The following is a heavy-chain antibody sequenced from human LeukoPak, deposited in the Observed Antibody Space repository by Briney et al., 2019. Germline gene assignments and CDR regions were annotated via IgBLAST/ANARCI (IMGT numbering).Heavy chain of an antibody. CDR2: ISWNSGRI. CDR1: GFTFDDYA. CDR3: AKVIGGAGATFTG. D-gene: IGHD1-26*01. J-gene: IGHJ3*01. V-gene: IGHV3-9*01. Sequence: GRSLRLSCAASGFTFDDYAMHWVRQAPGKGLEWVSGISWNSGRIGYADSVKGRFTISRDNAKNSLYLQMNSLRAEDTALYYCAKVIGGAGATFTGWGQGTMVTVSS.